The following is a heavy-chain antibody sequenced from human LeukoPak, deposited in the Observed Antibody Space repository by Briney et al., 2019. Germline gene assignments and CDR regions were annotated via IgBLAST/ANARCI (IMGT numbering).Heavy chain of an antibody. CDR2: IYTSGST. CDR1: GGSISSYY. V-gene: IGHV4-4*07. D-gene: IGHD6-13*01. CDR3: ARGESSSWTAWFDP. Sequence: PSETLSLTCTVSGGSISSYYWSWIRQPAGKGLEWIGRIYTSGSTNYNPSLKSRVTMSVDTSKNQFSLKLSSVTAADTAVYYCARGESSSWTAWFDPWGQGTLVTVSS. J-gene: IGHJ5*02.